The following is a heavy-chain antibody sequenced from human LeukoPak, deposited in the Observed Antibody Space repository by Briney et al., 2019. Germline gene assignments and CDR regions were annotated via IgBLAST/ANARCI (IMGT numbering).Heavy chain of an antibody. CDR3: AGHHPRNTVDF. D-gene: IGHD2-8*02. CDR2: ISDIGSI. CDR1: GGSISSYY. V-gene: IGHV4-59*08. J-gene: IGHJ4*02. Sequence: SDTLSLTCTVSGGSISSYYWSWIRQPPGKGREWIAYISDIGSINYNTSLKSRVTISLDTHKNQFSLKLSSVTAADTAVYYCAGHHPRNTVDFWGQGTLVTVSS.